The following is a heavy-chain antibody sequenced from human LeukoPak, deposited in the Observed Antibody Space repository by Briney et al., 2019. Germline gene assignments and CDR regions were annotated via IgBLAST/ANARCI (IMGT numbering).Heavy chain of an antibody. CDR1: GFTFSSYE. Sequence: GGSLRLSCAASGFTFSSYEMNWVRQAPGKGLEWISYISSSGTTIHYADSVKGRFTISRDNARNSLYLQMSSLRADDTAVYYCVREGPGAASGFRANDLFDYWGQGTVVTVSS. CDR3: VREGPGAASGFRANDLFDY. J-gene: IGHJ4*02. V-gene: IGHV3-48*03. D-gene: IGHD5-12*01. CDR2: ISSSGTTI.